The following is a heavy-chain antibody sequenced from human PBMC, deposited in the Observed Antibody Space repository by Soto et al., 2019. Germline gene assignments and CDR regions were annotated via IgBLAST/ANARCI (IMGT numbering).Heavy chain of an antibody. V-gene: IGHV4-31*03. Sequence: SETLSLTCTVSGGSISSVGYYWNWVHQPPGKGLEWIGSISYSGSTYYNPSLRSRVIISVDTSKNQFSLKLSSVTAADTAVYYCAREDKSYGYDSWGQGTLVTVSS. J-gene: IGHJ4*02. CDR3: AREDKSYGYDS. CDR2: ISYSGST. CDR1: GGSISSVGYY. D-gene: IGHD5-18*01.